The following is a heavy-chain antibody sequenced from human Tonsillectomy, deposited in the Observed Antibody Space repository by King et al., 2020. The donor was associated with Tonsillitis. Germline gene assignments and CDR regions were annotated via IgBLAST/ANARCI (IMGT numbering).Heavy chain of an antibody. J-gene: IGHJ6*02. CDR2: IKSKTDGGTT. Sequence: VQLVESGGGLVKPGGSLRLSCAASGFTFSNAWMSWVRQAPGKGLEWVGRIKSKTDGGTTDYAAPVKGRFTISRDDSKNTLYLQMNSLKTEDTAVYYYSTESDIVVVAAEPYYYYYGMDVWGQGTTVTVSS. CDR1: GFTFSNAW. V-gene: IGHV3-15*01. CDR3: STESDIVVVAAEPYYYYYGMDV. D-gene: IGHD2-15*01.